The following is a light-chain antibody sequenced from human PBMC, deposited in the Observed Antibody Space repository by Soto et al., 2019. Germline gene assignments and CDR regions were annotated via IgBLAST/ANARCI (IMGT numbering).Light chain of an antibody. CDR3: QQYNNWPPLT. J-gene: IGKJ4*01. V-gene: IGKV3-15*01. Sequence: EIVMTQSPATLSVSPGERATLSRRAAESIRSDLAWYQQKPGQAPRLLIYGASTRATGIPARFSGNGSGTEFTLTISSLQSEDFAIYYCQQYNNWPPLTFGGGTKVEIK. CDR1: ESIRSD. CDR2: GAS.